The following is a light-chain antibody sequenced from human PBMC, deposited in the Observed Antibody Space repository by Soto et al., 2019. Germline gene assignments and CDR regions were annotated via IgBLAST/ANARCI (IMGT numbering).Light chain of an antibody. J-gene: IGLJ1*01. CDR3: SSYTSSSTPDV. CDR1: SSDVGGYNY. V-gene: IGLV2-14*01. Sequence: QSALTQPASVSGSPGQSITISCTGTSSDVGGYNYVSWYQQHPVKAPKLMIYDVTNRPSGVSDRFSGSKSGNTASLTISGLQAEDEADCYCSSYTSSSTPDVFGTGTKLTVL. CDR2: DVT.